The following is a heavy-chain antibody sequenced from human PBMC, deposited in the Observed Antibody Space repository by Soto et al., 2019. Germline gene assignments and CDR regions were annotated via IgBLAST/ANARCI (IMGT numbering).Heavy chain of an antibody. J-gene: IGHJ6*02. CDR3: ARPLTRFLDWIPENYYYGMDV. CDR2: INPNSSET. CDR1: GHSFSAYY. Sequence: QVQLVQSGAEVKKPGASVKVSCKPSGHSFSAYYMHWVRQAPGQGLEWMGWINPNSSETKYAQKFQGRVTMTRDRSIRTVYMELSSLRSDDTAVYYCARPLTRFLDWIPENYYYGMDVWGQGTTVTVSS. V-gene: IGHV1-2*02. D-gene: IGHD3-3*01.